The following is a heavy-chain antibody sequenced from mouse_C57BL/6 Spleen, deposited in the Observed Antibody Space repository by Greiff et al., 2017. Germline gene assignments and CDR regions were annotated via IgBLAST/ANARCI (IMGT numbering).Heavy chain of an antibody. J-gene: IGHJ1*03. Sequence: EVMLVESGGGLVKPGGSLKLSCAASGFTFSDYGMHWVRQAPEKGLEWVAYISSGSSTIYYADTVKGRFTISRDNAKNTLFLQMTSLRSEDTAMYYCASDGYHGYFDVWGTGTTVTVSS. CDR3: ASDGYHGYFDV. D-gene: IGHD2-3*01. CDR2: ISSGSSTI. V-gene: IGHV5-17*01. CDR1: GFTFSDYG.